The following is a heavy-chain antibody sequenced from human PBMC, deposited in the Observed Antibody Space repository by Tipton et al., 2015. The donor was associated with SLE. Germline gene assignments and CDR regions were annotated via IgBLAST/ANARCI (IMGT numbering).Heavy chain of an antibody. Sequence: TLSLTCTVSGGSISSINWWSWVRQPPGKGLGWIGEIYHSGSTNYNPSLKSRVTISVDTSKNQFSLKLSSVTAADTAVYYWARGQGRYSSSWFYYYYYMDVGGKGTTVTVSS. CDR3: ARGQGRYSSSWFYYYYYMDV. D-gene: IGHD6-13*01. J-gene: IGHJ6*03. CDR2: IYHSGST. CDR1: GGSISSINW. V-gene: IGHV4-4*02.